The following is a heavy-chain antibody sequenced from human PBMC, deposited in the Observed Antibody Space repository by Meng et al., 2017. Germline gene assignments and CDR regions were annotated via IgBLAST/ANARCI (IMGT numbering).Heavy chain of an antibody. CDR1: GFTVSSNY. J-gene: IGHJ3*02. Sequence: GESLKISCAASGFTVSSNYMSWVRQAPGKGLEWVSVIYSGGSTYYADSVKGRFTISRDNSKNTLYLQMNSLRAEDTAVYYCARVIAVAGSDDAFDIWAKGQWSPSPQ. CDR3: ARVIAVAGSDDAFDI. V-gene: IGHV3-66*02. CDR2: IYSGGST. D-gene: IGHD6-19*01.